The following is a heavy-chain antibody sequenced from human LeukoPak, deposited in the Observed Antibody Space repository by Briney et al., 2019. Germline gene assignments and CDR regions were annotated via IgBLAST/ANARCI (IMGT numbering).Heavy chain of an antibody. CDR1: GFTFNTYA. J-gene: IGHJ5*02. Sequence: PWGSLRLSCAASGFTFNTYAMNWVRQAPGKGLEWVSSISSSSSYIYYADSVKGRFTIARDNAKNSLYPQMNSLRAEDTAVYYCARGRLDYGDYLNWFDPWGQGTLVTVSS. V-gene: IGHV3-21*01. D-gene: IGHD4-17*01. CDR2: ISSSSSYI. CDR3: ARGRLDYGDYLNWFDP.